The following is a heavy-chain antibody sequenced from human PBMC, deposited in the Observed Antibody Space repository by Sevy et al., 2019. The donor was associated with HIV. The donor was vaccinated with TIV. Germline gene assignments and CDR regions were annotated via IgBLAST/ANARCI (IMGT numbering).Heavy chain of an antibody. CDR2: ISYIGST. V-gene: IGHV4-61*01. CDR3: VRDRIAAAGGYFDY. Sequence: SETLSLTCTVSGGSVSSGNSYWSWIRQPPGKGLEWIGYISYIGSTNYNPSLKSRVTISVDTSKNQLSLRLSSLTAADTAIYYCVRDRIAAAGGYFDYWGQGTLVTVSS. CDR1: GGSVSSGNSY. D-gene: IGHD6-13*01. J-gene: IGHJ4*02.